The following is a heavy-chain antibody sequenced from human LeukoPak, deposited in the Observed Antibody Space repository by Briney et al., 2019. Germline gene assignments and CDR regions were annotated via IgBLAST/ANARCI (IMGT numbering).Heavy chain of an antibody. V-gene: IGHV3-30-3*01. CDR2: ISHDGSNK. J-gene: IGHJ5*02. D-gene: IGHD3-22*01. CDR3: ARENYDSSGYYYINWFDP. Sequence: PGGSLRLSCAASGFTFSSYAMHWVRQAPGKGLEWVAVISHDGSNKYYADSVKGRSTISRDNSKNTLYLQMNSLRAEDTAVYYCARENYDSSGYYYINWFDPWGQGTLVTVSS. CDR1: GFTFSSYA.